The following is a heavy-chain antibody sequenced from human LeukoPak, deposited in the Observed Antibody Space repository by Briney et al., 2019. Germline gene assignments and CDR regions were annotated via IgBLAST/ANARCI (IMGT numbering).Heavy chain of an antibody. V-gene: IGHV1-46*01. Sequence: ASVKVSFKASGYTFTSYYMHWVRQAPGQGLEWMGIINPSGGSTSYAQKFQGRVTMTRDTSASTVCMELSSLRSEDTAVYYCARSMTPHYYYGMDVWGQGTTVTVSS. J-gene: IGHJ6*02. CDR1: GYTFTSYY. CDR2: INPSGGST. D-gene: IGHD6-6*01. CDR3: ARSMTPHYYYGMDV.